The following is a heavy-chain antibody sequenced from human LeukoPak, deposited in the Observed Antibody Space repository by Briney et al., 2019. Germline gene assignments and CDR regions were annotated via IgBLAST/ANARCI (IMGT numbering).Heavy chain of an antibody. D-gene: IGHD1-26*01. J-gene: IGHJ4*02. CDR2: ISSSSSTI. CDR1: GLTFSNAW. V-gene: IGHV3-48*01. Sequence: GGSLRLSCAASGLTFSNAWMNWVRQAPGKGLEWVSYISSSSSTIYYADSVKGRFTISRDNARNSLYLQMNSLRAEDTAVYHCARGYSGVGCWGQGTLVTVSS. CDR3: ARGYSGVGC.